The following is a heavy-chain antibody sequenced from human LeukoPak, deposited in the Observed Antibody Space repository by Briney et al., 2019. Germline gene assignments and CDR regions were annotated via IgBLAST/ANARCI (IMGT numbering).Heavy chain of an antibody. D-gene: IGHD3-10*01. J-gene: IGHJ5*02. V-gene: IGHV4-39*01. CDR3: ARLVSLWFGESPNWFDP. CDR1: GGSISSRDHY. CDR2: VFYSGGS. Sequence: TSETLSLTCTVSGGSISSRDHYWGWIRQPPAKGLEWIGNVFYSGGSYYNSSLQSRVTISVDTSKNQFSLKLRSVTAADTAVYYCARLVSLWFGESPNWFDPWGRGTLVTVSS.